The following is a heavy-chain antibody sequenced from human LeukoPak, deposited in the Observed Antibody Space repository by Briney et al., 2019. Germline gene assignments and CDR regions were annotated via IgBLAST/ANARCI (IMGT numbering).Heavy chain of an antibody. CDR1: GFTFSDYN. D-gene: IGHD6-13*01. J-gene: IGHJ4*02. V-gene: IGHV3-48*01. CDR3: ARVPIKEEGIDY. Sequence: TGGSLRLSCAASGFTFSDYNMNWVRQAPGKGLEWVSYISSSGTTIYYADSVKGRLTISRDNAKNSLYLQMNSLRAEDTAVYYCARVPIKEEGIDYWGQGTLVTVSS. CDR2: ISSSGTTI.